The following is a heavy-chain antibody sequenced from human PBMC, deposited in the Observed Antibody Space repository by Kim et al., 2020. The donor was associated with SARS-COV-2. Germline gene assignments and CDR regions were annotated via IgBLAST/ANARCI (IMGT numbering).Heavy chain of an antibody. D-gene: IGHD7-27*01. Sequence: SETLSLTCTVSGGSISSGGYYWSWIRQHPGKGLEWIGYIYYSGSTYYNPSLKSRVTISVDTSKNQFSLKLSSVTAADTAVYYCARVRPRTGEVDYWGQGTLFTVSS. CDR2: IYYSGST. CDR3: ARVRPRTGEVDY. CDR1: GGSISSGGYY. V-gene: IGHV4-31*03. J-gene: IGHJ4*02.